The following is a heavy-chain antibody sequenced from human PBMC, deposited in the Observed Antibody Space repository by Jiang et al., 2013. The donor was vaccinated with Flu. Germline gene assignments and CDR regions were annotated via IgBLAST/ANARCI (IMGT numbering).Heavy chain of an antibody. CDR2: IYYSGST. CDR1: GGSISSSSYY. Sequence: GLVKPSETLSLTCTVSGGSISSSSYYWGWIRQPPGKGLEWIGSIYYSGSTYYNPSLKSRVTISVDTSKNQFSLKLSSVTAADTAVYYCARLRWLQPDYWGQGTLVTVSS. J-gene: IGHJ4*02. D-gene: IGHD5-24*01. CDR3: ARLRWLQPDY. V-gene: IGHV4-39*01.